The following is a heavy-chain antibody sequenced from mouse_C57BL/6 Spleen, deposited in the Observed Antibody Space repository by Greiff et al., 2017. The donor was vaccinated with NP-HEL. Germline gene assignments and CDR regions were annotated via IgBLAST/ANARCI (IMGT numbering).Heavy chain of an antibody. J-gene: IGHJ4*01. CDR1: GFTFSSYG. Sequence: EVKVVESGGDLVKPGGSLKLSCAASGFTFSSYGMSWVRQTPDKRLEWVATISSGGSYTYYPDSVKGRFTISRDNAKNTLYLQMSSLKSEDTAMYYCARQAYYSNYYAMDYWGQGTSVTVSS. V-gene: IGHV5-6*01. D-gene: IGHD2-5*01. CDR2: ISSGGSYT. CDR3: ARQAYYSNYYAMDY.